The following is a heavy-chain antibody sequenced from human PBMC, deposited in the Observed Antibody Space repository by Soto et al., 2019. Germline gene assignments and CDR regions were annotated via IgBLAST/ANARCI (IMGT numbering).Heavy chain of an antibody. Sequence: EVQLVESGGGLVQPGGSLRLSCATSGFILSDCAMNWVRQAPGKGLEWVSYISSSSSVIDYADSVKGRFTVSRDNARNSPYVKMNSLRALDTAVYYCARDLSWGSNWYYYMDVWGKGTTVTVSS. D-gene: IGHD7-27*01. J-gene: IGHJ6*03. CDR3: ARDLSWGSNWYYYMDV. CDR2: ISSSSSVI. CDR1: GFILSDCA. V-gene: IGHV3-48*01.